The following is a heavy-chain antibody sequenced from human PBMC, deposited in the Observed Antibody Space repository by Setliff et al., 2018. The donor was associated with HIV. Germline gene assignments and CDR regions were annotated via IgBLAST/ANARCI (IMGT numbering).Heavy chain of an antibody. V-gene: IGHV5-51*01. CDR3: AISGSPDRRPT. Sequence: GGSLRLSCAASGFIFNTYWMHWVRQAPGKGLEWVGIIYPGDSDTRYSPSLQGQVTISADKSISTAYLQWSSLKASDTAMYYCAISGSPDRRPTWGQGTLVTVSS. CDR2: IYPGDSDT. J-gene: IGHJ5*02. CDR1: GFIFNTYW. D-gene: IGHD3-10*01.